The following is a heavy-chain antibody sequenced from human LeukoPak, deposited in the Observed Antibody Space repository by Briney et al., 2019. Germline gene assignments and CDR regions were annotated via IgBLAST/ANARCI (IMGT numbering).Heavy chain of an antibody. J-gene: IGHJ4*02. D-gene: IGHD1-1*01. CDR1: GYTFTGYY. Sequence: ASLKVSCKTSGYTFTGYYIHWVRQAPGQGLERMGWINPNSGSANYAQNFQGTVTMTRDTSTSAVYLELSSLRSDDTAVYYCARRLGTGTTLGYWGQGTLVT. CDR3: ARRLGTGTTLGY. V-gene: IGHV1-2*02. CDR2: INPNSGSA.